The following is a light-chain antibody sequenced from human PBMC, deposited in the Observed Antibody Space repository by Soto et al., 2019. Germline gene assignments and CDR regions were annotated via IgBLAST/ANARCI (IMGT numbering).Light chain of an antibody. CDR3: SSYTSSSTYV. J-gene: IGLJ1*01. CDR2: EVS. Sequence: QSVLTQPASVSGSPGQSITISCTGISSDVGGYNYVSWYQQHPGKAPKLMIYEVSNRPSGVSNRFSGSKSGNTASPTISGLQAEDEADYYCSSYTSSSTYVFGTGTKVTVL. V-gene: IGLV2-14*01. CDR1: SSDVGGYNY.